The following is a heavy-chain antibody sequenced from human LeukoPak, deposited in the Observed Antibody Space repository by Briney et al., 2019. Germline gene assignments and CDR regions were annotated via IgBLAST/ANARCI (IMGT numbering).Heavy chain of an antibody. D-gene: IGHD3-3*01. J-gene: IGHJ4*02. CDR3: AKARVGLGVVIRVFDY. CDR1: GFTFSSYS. Sequence: GGSLRLSCAASGFTFSSYSMNWVRQAPGKGLEWVSAISGSGGSTYYADSVKGRFTISRDNSKNTLYLQMNSLRAEDTAVYYCAKARVGLGVVIRVFDYWGQGTLVTVSS. CDR2: ISGSGGST. V-gene: IGHV3-23*01.